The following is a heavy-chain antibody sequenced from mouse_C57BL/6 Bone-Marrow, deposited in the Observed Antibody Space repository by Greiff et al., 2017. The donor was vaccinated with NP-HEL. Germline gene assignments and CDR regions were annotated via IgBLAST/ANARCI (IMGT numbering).Heavy chain of an antibody. V-gene: IGHV1-81*01. D-gene: IGHD1-1*02. CDR1: GYTFTSYG. J-gene: IGHJ3*01. CDR3: SPLHYGFAY. Sequence: VQGVESGAELARPGASVTLSCKASGYTFTSYGISWVKQRPGQGLEWIGEIYPRSGNTYYNEKFKGTATLTADKSSSTAYMELRSLTSEDSAVYFCSPLHYGFAYWGQGTLVTVSA. CDR2: IYPRSGNT.